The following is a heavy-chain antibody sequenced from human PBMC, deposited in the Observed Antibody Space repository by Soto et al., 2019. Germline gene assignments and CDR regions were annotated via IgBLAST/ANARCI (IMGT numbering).Heavy chain of an antibody. CDR3: AKTIMRGSRYWYFDL. Sequence: EVQLLESGGGLVQPGGSLRVSCAASGFTFSSYAMAWVRQAPGKGLEWVSGISTSGGSAYYADSVKGRFTISRDNSQSTLYLQMNGLRAEDTGVYYCAKTIMRGSRYWYFDLWGRGTLVTVSS. CDR2: ISTSGGSA. D-gene: IGHD5-18*01. J-gene: IGHJ2*01. V-gene: IGHV3-23*01. CDR1: GFTFSSYA.